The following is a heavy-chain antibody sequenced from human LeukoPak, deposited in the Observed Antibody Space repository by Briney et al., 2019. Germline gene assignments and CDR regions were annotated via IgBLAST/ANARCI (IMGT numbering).Heavy chain of an antibody. CDR3: TRENQVLGRASDI. CDR1: GFMFTDYY. Sequence: GGSLRLSCAASGFMFTDYYMRWVRQAPGKGLEWVSVIYSDGSKYYADSVKGRFTTSRDNSKNMVYLQMNSLRAEDTAVYYCTRENQVLGRASDIWGQGTLVTVSS. CDR2: IYSDGSK. V-gene: IGHV3-53*01. J-gene: IGHJ4*02. D-gene: IGHD3-16*01.